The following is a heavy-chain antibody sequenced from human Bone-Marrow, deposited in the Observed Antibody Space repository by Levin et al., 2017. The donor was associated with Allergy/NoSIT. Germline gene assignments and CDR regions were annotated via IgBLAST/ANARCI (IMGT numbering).Heavy chain of an antibody. D-gene: IGHD6-19*01. CDR1: GFTFRNYW. J-gene: IGHJ4*02. Sequence: GGSLRLSCAASGFTFRNYWMSWVRQTPGKGLEWVANIKEDGSQTYYVDSVKARFTISRDNTKNSLSLQMNSLRAEDTALYYCTRYGTGWYNFDSWGQGTLVTVSS. CDR2: IKEDGSQT. V-gene: IGHV3-7*01. CDR3: TRYGTGWYNFDS.